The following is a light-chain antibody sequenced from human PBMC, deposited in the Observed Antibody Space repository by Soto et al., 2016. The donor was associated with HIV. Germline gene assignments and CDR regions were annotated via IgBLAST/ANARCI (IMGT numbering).Light chain of an antibody. J-gene: IGKJ1*01. V-gene: IGKV1-5*03. Sequence: DIQMTQSPSTLSASVGDTVTITCRASQNIFNWLAWIQQKPGKAPKLLIYKASSLESGVPSRFSGSGSGTEFTPTISSLQPDDFATYYCQQYNGDSPTTFGQGTKVEIK. CDR2: KAS. CDR1: QNIFNW. CDR3: QQYNGDSPTT.